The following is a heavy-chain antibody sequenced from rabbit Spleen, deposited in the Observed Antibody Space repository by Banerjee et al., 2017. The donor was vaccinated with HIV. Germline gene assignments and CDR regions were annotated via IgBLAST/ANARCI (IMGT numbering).Heavy chain of an antibody. CDR2: IYAGSSGSS. V-gene: IGHV1S40*01. CDR1: GFSFSSGYW. CDR3: ARGSATMTMVITGYYLNL. Sequence: QSLEESGGDLVKPGASLTLTCTASGFSFSSGYWICWVRQAPGKGLECIACIYAGSSGSSYYASWAKGRFTISKTSSTTVTLEMTSLTAADTATYFCARGSATMTMVITGYYLNLWGPGTLVTV. D-gene: IGHD2-1*01. J-gene: IGHJ4*01.